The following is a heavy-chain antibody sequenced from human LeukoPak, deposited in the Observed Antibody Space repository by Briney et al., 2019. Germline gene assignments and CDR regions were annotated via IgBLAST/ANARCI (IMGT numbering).Heavy chain of an antibody. V-gene: IGHV3-30*04. CDR1: GFTFSSIA. J-gene: IGHJ4*02. D-gene: IGHD2-15*01. CDR2: ISYDGSNK. Sequence: GGSLRLSCAASGFTFSSIAMSWVRQAPGKGLEWVAVISYDGSNKYYADSVKGRFTISRDNSKNTLYLQMNSLRAEDTAVYYCARDKGYCSGGSCYTPIAYYFGYWGQGTLVTVSS. CDR3: ARDKGYCSGGSCYTPIAYYFGY.